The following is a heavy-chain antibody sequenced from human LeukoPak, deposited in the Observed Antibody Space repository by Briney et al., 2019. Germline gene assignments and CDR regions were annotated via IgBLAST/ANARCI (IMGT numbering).Heavy chain of an antibody. V-gene: IGHV4-34*01. J-gene: IGHJ4*02. CDR1: GGSFSGYY. CDR2: INHSGST. D-gene: IGHD1-20*01. CDR3: ARGGNNWPFDY. Sequence: SETLSLTCAVYGGSFSGYYWSWIRQPPGKGLEWIGEINHSGSTNYNPSLKSRVTISVATSKNQFSLKLSSVTAADTAVYYCARGGNNWPFDYWGQGTLVTVSS.